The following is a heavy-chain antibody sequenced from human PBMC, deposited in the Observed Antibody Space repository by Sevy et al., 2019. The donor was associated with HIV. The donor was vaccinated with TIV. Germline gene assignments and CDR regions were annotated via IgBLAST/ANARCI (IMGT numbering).Heavy chain of an antibody. CDR2: IYYSGST. V-gene: IGHV4-39*02. CDR3: ARLAICTMLTTNWFDP. J-gene: IGHJ5*02. D-gene: IGHD3-16*01. Sequence: SETLSLTCTVSGDSISSSNYYWGWIRQPPGKGLEWIGNIYYSGSTYYNPSLKSRVTISEDTSKNHFSLRLSSVTAADTAVYYCARLAICTMLTTNWFDPWGQGTLVTVSS. CDR1: GDSISSSNYY.